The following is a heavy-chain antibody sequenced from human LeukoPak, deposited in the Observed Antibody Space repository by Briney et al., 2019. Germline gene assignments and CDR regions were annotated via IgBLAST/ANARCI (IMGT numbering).Heavy chain of an antibody. Sequence: SGGSLRLSCAASGFPFSDYYMSWIRQAPGKRLEWISYITSSGNMKYYADSVKGRFTVSRDNAKNSLYLQMNSLRAEDTAVYYCARFAGDPGYWGQGTLVTVSS. CDR2: ITSSGNMK. CDR1: GFPFSDYY. V-gene: IGHV3-11*01. J-gene: IGHJ4*02. D-gene: IGHD1-26*01. CDR3: ARFAGDPGY.